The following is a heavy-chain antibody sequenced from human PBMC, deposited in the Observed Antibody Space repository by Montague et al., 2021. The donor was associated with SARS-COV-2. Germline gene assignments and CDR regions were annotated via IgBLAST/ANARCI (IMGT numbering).Heavy chain of an antibody. CDR1: AGSFSGYS. J-gene: IGHJ5*02. CDR2: INHSGST. V-gene: IGHV4-34*01. D-gene: IGHD2-21*02. CDR3: ARRSQVVTAIWALRTSLTSWFDP. Sequence: SETLSLTCAVCAGSFSGYSWSWIRQPPGKGLEWIGEINHSGSTNYNPSLKSRVTISVDTSKNQFSLKLSSVTAADTAVYYCARRSQVVTAIWALRTSLTSWFDPWGQGTMVTVSS.